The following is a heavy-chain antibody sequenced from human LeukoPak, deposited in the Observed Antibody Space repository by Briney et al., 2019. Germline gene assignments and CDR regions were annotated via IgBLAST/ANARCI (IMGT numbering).Heavy chain of an antibody. J-gene: IGHJ6*02. V-gene: IGHV3-23*01. D-gene: IGHD4-17*01. Sequence: GGSLRLSCAASGFTFSSYAMSWVRQAPGKGLEWVSAISGSGGSTYYADSVKGRFTISRDNSKNTLYLQMNSLRAEGTAVYYCAKGLRSGYYYYGMDVWGQGTTVTVSS. CDR2: ISGSGGST. CDR1: GFTFSSYA. CDR3: AKGLRSGYYYYGMDV.